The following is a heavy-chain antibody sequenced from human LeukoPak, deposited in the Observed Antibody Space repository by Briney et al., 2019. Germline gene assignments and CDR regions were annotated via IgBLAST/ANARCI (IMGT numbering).Heavy chain of an antibody. J-gene: IGHJ4*02. CDR3: TRGPTLIGVAGTWPLDD. V-gene: IGHV3-21*01. D-gene: IGHD6-19*01. CDR1: GFTFSSYS. CDR2: ISSASAYR. Sequence: GGSLRLSCAASGFTFSSYSMHWVRQAPGKGLEWVSSISSASAYRYYADSVKGRFTISRDNARNSLHLQMNSLRAEDSAVYYCTRGPTLIGVAGTWPLDDWGQGTLVTVSS.